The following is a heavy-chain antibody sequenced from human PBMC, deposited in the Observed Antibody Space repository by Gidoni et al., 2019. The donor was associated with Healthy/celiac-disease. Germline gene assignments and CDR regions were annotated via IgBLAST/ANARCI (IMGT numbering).Heavy chain of an antibody. D-gene: IGHD1-26*01. V-gene: IGHV3-33*01. CDR1: GFTFSRHG. CDR2: IWYDGSNK. CDR3: ASGATAADYYYYYYMDV. J-gene: IGHJ6*03. Sequence: QVQLVEFGGGVVQPGRSRRLSCAASGFTFSRHGMHWVRQAQGKGLEWVAVIWYDGSNKYYADSVKGRFTISRDNSKNTLYLQMNSLRAEDTAVYYCASGATAADYYYYYYMDVWGKGTTVTVSS.